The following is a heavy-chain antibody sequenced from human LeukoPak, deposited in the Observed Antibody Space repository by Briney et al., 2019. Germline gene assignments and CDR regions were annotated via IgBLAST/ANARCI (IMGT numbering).Heavy chain of an antibody. D-gene: IGHD5-24*01. J-gene: IGHJ4*02. V-gene: IGHV4-59*01. Sequence: SETLSLTCSVSGGSITGYSCSWIRQPPGKGLEWLGSIYYNGTTNYNPSLKSRVAISVDTSKKQFSLELTSVTAADTAVYYCTRDQRDGYYFGYYFDYWGPGTLVTASS. CDR2: IYYNGTT. CDR3: TRDQRDGYYFGYYFDY. CDR1: GGSITGYS.